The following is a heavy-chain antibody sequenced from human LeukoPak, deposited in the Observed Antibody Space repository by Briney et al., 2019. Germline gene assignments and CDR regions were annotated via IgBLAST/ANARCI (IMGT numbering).Heavy chain of an antibody. CDR1: GYTFTSYY. CDR3: AILSSGYYKY. CDR2: INPSGGST. D-gene: IGHD3-22*01. V-gene: IGHV1-46*01. Sequence: ASVKVSCKASGYTFTSYYMHWVRQAPGQGLEWMGIINPSGGSTSYAQKFQGRVTMTRDTSTSTVYMELSSLRSDDTAVYYCAILSSGYYKYWGQGTLVTVSS. J-gene: IGHJ4*02.